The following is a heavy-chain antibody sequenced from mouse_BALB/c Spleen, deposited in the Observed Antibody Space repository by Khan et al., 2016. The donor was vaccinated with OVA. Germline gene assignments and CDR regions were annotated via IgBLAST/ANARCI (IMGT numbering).Heavy chain of an antibody. V-gene: IGHV2-3*01. D-gene: IGHD2-2*01. Sequence: QVQLKESGPGLVAPSQSLSITCTVSGLSLTNYGISWIRQPPGKGLEWLGVIWGDGSTNYHSALLSRLSINKDNSKSQVFLKLNSLETDDTATYYCDNICLGYDWFTYWGQGTLVTVSA. CDR3: DNICLGYDWFTY. CDR2: IWGDGST. CDR1: GLSLTNYG. J-gene: IGHJ3*01.